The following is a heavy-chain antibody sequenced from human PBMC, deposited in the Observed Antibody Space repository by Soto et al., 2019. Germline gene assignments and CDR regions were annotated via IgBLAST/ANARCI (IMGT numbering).Heavy chain of an antibody. CDR2: ISYDGSNK. J-gene: IGHJ4*02. CDR1: GFTFSSYG. V-gene: IGHV3-30*18. D-gene: IGHD3-9*01. CDR3: AKDRKTLLRYFDWPLN. Sequence: GGSLRLSCAASGFTFSSYGMHWVRQAPGKGLEWVAVISYDGSNKYYADSVKGRFTISRDNSKNTLYLQMNSLRAEDTAVYYCAKDRKTLLRYFDWPLNWGQGTLVTVSS.